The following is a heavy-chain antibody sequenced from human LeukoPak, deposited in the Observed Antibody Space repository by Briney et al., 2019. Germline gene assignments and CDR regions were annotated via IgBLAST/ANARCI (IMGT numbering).Heavy chain of an antibody. V-gene: IGHV1-8*03. J-gene: IGHJ5*02. CDR1: GYTFTGYY. CDR2: MNPNRGNT. CDR3: ARGRLAAAGDWFDP. Sequence: ASVKVSCKASGYTFTGYYMHWVRLAPGPRLEWMGWMNPNRGNTGYAQKFPGRVTITRNASISTAYMELSGLRSEDTAVYYCARGRLAAAGDWFDPWGQGTLVTVSS. D-gene: IGHD6-13*01.